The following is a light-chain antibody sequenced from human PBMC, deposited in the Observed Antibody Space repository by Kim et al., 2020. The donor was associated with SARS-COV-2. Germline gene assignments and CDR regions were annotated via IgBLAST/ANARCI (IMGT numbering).Light chain of an antibody. CDR2: GAS. Sequence: EIVLTQSPGTLSLSPGERATLSCRTSQSVRSNFLAWYQQKPGQAPRLLIHGASSRATGIPDMFSGSGSGTDFTLTISRLEPEDFAVYYCQQYGSSPITFGQGTRLEIK. CDR1: QSVRSNF. CDR3: QQYGSSPIT. V-gene: IGKV3-20*01. J-gene: IGKJ5*01.